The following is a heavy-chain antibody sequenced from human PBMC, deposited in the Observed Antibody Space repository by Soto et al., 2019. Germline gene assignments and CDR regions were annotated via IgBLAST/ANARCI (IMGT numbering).Heavy chain of an antibody. Sequence: SETLSLTCTVSGGSITSDYSCWSWIRQPPGEGLEWIGHIFDSGTTYTNPSLRSQVAISLDTSKNHFSLTLTSVTAADTAVYYCARVGNWNDGLGSWGQGALVTVSS. J-gene: IGHJ5*02. V-gene: IGHV4-30-4*02. CDR2: IFDSGTT. CDR1: GGSITSDYSC. D-gene: IGHD1-1*01. CDR3: ARVGNWNDGLGS.